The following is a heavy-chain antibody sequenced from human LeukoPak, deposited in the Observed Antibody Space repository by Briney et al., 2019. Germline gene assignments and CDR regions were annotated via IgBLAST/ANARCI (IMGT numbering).Heavy chain of an antibody. V-gene: IGHV1-69*05. CDR1: GGTFSSYA. CDR3: AREAVPAARMGGYYFDY. CDR2: IIPIFGTA. J-gene: IGHJ4*02. Sequence: ASVKVSCKASGGTFSSYAISWVRQAPGQGLEWMGGIIPIFGTANYAQKFQGRVTITTDESTSTAYMELSSLRSEDTAVYYCAREAVPAARMGGYYFDYWGQGTLVTVSS. D-gene: IGHD2-2*01.